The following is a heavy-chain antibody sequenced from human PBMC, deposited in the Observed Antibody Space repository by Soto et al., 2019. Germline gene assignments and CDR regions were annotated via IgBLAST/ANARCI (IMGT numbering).Heavy chain of an antibody. D-gene: IGHD1-7*01. CDR2: IYYSGGT. CDR3: ARKADWNYINLFDP. V-gene: IGHV4-31*03. Sequence: PSETLSLTCTVSGGSIISGGYYWRWIRQHPGKGLEWIGYIYYSGGTYYNPSLKRRVTISVDTSKNQFFLKLSSVTAADTAVYYCARKADWNYINLFDPWGQGTLVTVSS. CDR1: GGSIISGGYY. J-gene: IGHJ5*02.